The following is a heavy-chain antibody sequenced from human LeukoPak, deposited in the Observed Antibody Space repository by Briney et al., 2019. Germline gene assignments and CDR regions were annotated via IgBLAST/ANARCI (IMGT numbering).Heavy chain of an antibody. CDR1: GYTFTGYY. Sequence: ASVKVSCKASGYTFTGYYIHWVRQAPGQGLEWMGWINPNSGGTNYAQKFQGRVTMTRDTSISTAYMELSRLRSDDTAVYYCARGPRGVVVAATYLNYWGQGTLVTVSS. D-gene: IGHD2-15*01. CDR3: ARGPRGVVVAATYLNY. CDR2: INPNSGGT. J-gene: IGHJ4*02. V-gene: IGHV1-2*02.